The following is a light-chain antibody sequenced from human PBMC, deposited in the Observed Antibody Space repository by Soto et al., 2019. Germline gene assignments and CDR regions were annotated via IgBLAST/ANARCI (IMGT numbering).Light chain of an antibody. V-gene: IGKV1-5*03. CDR3: QQYNSYSPT. Sequence: DIQMTQSPAALSASVGDRVTITCRASQSISSWLAWYQQKPGKAPKLLIYKASSLESGVPSRFSGSGSGTEFTLSISSLQPDDFATYYCQQYNSYSPTFGQGTKV. J-gene: IGKJ1*01. CDR1: QSISSW. CDR2: KAS.